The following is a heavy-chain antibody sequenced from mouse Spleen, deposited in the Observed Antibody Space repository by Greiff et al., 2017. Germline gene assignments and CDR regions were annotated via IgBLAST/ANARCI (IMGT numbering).Heavy chain of an antibody. CDR2: ISTYYGNT. Sequence: VQLQQSGPELVRPGVSVKISCKGSGYTFTDYAMHWVKQSPAKSLEWIGVISTYYGNTNYNQKFKGKATMTVDKSSSTAYMELARLTSEDSAIYYCARDYYYGSSYTYWYFDVWGAGTTVTVSS. V-gene: IGHV1-67*01. CDR3: ARDYYYGSSYTYWYFDV. J-gene: IGHJ1*01. D-gene: IGHD1-1*01. CDR1: GYTFTDYA.